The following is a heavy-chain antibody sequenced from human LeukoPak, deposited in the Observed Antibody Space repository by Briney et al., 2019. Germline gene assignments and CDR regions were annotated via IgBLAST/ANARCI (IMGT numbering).Heavy chain of an antibody. V-gene: IGHV1-8*01. D-gene: IGHD3-22*01. J-gene: IGHJ3*02. CDR3: ARGHYYDSSGYPDRVAYAFDI. Sequence: ASVKVSCTASGYTFTSYDINWVRQATGQGLEWMGWMNPNSGNTGYAQKFQGRVTMTRNTAISTAYMELSSLRSEDTAVYYCARGHYYDSSGYPDRVAYAFDIWGQGTMVIVSS. CDR1: GYTFTSYD. CDR2: MNPNSGNT.